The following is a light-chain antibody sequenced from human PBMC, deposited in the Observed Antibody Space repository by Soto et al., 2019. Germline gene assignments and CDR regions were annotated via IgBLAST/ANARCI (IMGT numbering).Light chain of an antibody. V-gene: IGKV3-15*01. CDR1: QSVGSK. CDR3: QQYNNWPPLT. J-gene: IGKJ4*01. Sequence: EVVMTQSPATLSVSPGERATLSCRASQSVGSKLAWYQQKPGQAPRLLICDAFTRATGIPARFSGSGSGTEFTLFISSLQSEDFAVYYCQQYNNWPPLTFGGGTKVEI. CDR2: DAF.